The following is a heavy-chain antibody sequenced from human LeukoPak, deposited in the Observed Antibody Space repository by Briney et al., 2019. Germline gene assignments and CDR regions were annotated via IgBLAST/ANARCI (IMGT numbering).Heavy chain of an antibody. CDR3: ARDGWFGDYNWFDP. V-gene: IGHV3-48*01. Sequence: GESLRLSCAASGFTFSSYSMKWVRQAQGKGLEWVSYISSASNTIYYADSVKGRFTISRDNAKNSLYLQMNSLRAEDTAMYYCARDGWFGDYNWFDPWGQGTLVTVSS. CDR2: ISSASNTI. CDR1: GFTFSSYS. J-gene: IGHJ5*02. D-gene: IGHD3-10*01.